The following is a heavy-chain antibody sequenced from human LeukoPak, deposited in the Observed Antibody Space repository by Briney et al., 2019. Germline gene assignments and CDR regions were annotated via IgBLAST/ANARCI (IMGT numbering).Heavy chain of an antibody. Sequence: GESLKISCKGSGYSFTSYWIGWVRQMPGEGLEWMGIIYPGDSDTRYSPSFQGQVTISADKSISTAYLQWRSLKASATAMYYCARHPLEYDIRFDPWGQGTLVTVSS. V-gene: IGHV5-51*01. CDR2: IYPGDSDT. J-gene: IGHJ5*02. CDR1: GYSFTSYW. D-gene: IGHD3-9*01. CDR3: ARHPLEYDIRFDP.